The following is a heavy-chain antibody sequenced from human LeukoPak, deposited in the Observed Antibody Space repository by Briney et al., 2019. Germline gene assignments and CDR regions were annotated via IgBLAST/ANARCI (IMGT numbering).Heavy chain of an antibody. J-gene: IGHJ4*02. CDR1: GYTFTGYY. D-gene: IGHD5-18*01. V-gene: IGHV1-2*02. CDR3: ARVPRGYSYGPWEFGY. CDR2: INPNSGGT. Sequence: GASVKVSCKASGYTFTGYYMHWVRQAPGQGLEWMGWINPNSGGTNYAQKFQGRVTMTRDTSISTAYMELSRLRSDDTAVYYCARVPRGYSYGPWEFGYWGQGTLVTVSS.